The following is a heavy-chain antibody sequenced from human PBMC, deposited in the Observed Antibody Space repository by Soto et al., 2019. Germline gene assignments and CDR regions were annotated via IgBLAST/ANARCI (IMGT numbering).Heavy chain of an antibody. CDR2: IYWDDDE. CDR3: AHGSCSSADCYPNPYLDY. J-gene: IGHJ4*02. CDR1: GFSLSTTAEG. D-gene: IGHD2-2*01. V-gene: IGHV2-5*02. Sequence: QITLKESGPPLVKPTQTLTLTCTSSGFSLSTTAEGVGWIRQPPGKALEWLALIYWDDDERYSPSLKSRLTITKDTSKNQVVLTMTNVDPVDTATYYCAHGSCSSADCYPNPYLDYWGQGILVTVSS.